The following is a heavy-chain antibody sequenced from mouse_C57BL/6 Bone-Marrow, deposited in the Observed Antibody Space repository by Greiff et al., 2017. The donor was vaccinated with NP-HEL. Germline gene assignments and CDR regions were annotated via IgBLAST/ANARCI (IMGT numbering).Heavy chain of an antibody. D-gene: IGHD4-1*01. CDR2: INPGSGGT. CDR1: GYAFTNYL. CDR3: ARSGLGLDWYFDV. V-gene: IGHV1-54*01. J-gene: IGHJ1*03. Sequence: QVQLQQSGAELVRPGTSVKVSCKASGYAFTNYLIEWVKQRPGQGLEWIGVINPGSGGTNYNEKFKGKATLTADKSSSTAYMQLSSLPSEDAAVYFCARSGLGLDWYFDVWGTGTTVTGSS.